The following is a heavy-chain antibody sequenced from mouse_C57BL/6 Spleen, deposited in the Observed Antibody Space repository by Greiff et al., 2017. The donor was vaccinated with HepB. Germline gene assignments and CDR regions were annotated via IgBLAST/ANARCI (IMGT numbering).Heavy chain of an antibody. CDR3: ARDGYDGYFDYAMDY. D-gene: IGHD2-3*01. Sequence: EVQVVESGPGLVKPSQSLSLTCSVTGYSITSGYYWNWIRQFPGNKLEWMGYISYDGSNNYNPSLKNRISITRDTSKNQFFLKLNSVTTEDTATYYCARDGYDGYFDYAMDYWGQGTSVTVSS. V-gene: IGHV3-6*01. J-gene: IGHJ4*01. CDR1: GYSITSGYY. CDR2: ISYDGSN.